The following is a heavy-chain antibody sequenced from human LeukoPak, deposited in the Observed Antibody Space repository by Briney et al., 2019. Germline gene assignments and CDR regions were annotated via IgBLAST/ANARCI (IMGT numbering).Heavy chain of an antibody. CDR1: GFTFSSCG. Sequence: VGSLRLSCAASGFTFSSCGFNWARQAPGKGLEWVSSIGPTGTDRYYADSVRGRFTISRDNAKNSMYLQMDSLRDEDTAVYYCATETIGRHYDYWGQGTLLTVSS. D-gene: IGHD1-14*01. CDR2: IGPTGTDR. CDR3: ATETIGRHYDY. J-gene: IGHJ4*02. V-gene: IGHV3-21*01.